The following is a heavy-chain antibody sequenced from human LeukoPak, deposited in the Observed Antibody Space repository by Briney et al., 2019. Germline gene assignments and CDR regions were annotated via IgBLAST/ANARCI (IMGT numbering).Heavy chain of an antibody. CDR3: TRDAPAEERGEN. V-gene: IGHV3-48*04. CDR1: DFTFSTYA. J-gene: IGHJ4*02. CDR2: ISSKRNSK. D-gene: IGHD3-10*01. Sequence: GGSLRLSCADSDFTFSTYAMNWVRQAPGKGLEWASYISSKRNSKYYADSVKVRFTISRDNAKNSLYLQMNSLRAEDTAVYYCTRDAPAEERGENWGEGALVTVS.